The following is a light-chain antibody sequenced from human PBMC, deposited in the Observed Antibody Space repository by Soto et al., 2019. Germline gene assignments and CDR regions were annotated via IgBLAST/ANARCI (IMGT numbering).Light chain of an antibody. V-gene: IGKV4-1*01. Sequence: DIVMTQSADSLAVSLCESATINCKSSQSIFYISNNKNYLAWFQQKPGQPPKLLIYWASTRESGVPDRFSGSGSGTDFTLTISGLQAEDVAVYYCQQYYSAPTWTFGQGTKVDIK. CDR2: WAS. CDR3: QQYYSAPTWT. J-gene: IGKJ1*01. CDR1: QSIFYISNNKNY.